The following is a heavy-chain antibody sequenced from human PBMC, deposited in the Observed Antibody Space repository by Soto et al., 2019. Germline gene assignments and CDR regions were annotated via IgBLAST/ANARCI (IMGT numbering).Heavy chain of an antibody. CDR3: AREGCSGGSCYSSEYNWFDP. J-gene: IGHJ5*02. Sequence: QVQLQESGPGLVKPSQTLSLTCTVSGGSISSGGYYWSWIRQHPGKGLEWIGYIYYSGSTYYNPSLKSRVTISVDTSKNQFSLKLSSVTAADTAVYYCAREGCSGGSCYSSEYNWFDPWGQGTLVTVSS. V-gene: IGHV4-31*03. CDR1: GGSISSGGYY. CDR2: IYYSGST. D-gene: IGHD2-15*01.